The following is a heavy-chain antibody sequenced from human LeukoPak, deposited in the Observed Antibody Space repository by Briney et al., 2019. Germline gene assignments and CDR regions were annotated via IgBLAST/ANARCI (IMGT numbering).Heavy chain of an antibody. CDR3: ARGRRFSSLDY. J-gene: IGHJ4*02. V-gene: IGHV4-34*01. CDR1: GGSFSGYY. Sequence: SETLSLTCAVYGGSFSGYYWSWIRQPPGKGLEWIGEINHSGSTNYNPSLKSRVTISVDTSKNQSSLKLSSVTAADTAVYYCARGRRFSSLDYWGQGTLVTVSS. CDR2: INHSGST. D-gene: IGHD3-3*01.